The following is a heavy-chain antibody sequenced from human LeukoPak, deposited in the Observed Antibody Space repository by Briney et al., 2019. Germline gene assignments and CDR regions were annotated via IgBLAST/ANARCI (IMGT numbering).Heavy chain of an antibody. CDR1: GYTFTSYG. CDR3: ARGGSSWYVYYYYYMDV. Sequence: GSVKVSCKASGYTFTSYGISWVRQAPGQGLEWMGWISAYNGNTNYAQKLQGRVTMTTDTSTSTAYMELRSLRSDDTAVYYCARGGSSWYVYYYYYMDVWGKGTTVTVSS. CDR2: ISAYNGNT. D-gene: IGHD6-13*01. J-gene: IGHJ6*03. V-gene: IGHV1-18*01.